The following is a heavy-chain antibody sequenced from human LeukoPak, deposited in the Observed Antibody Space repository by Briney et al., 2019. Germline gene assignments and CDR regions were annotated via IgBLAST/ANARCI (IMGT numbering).Heavy chain of an antibody. CDR3: AKPVVDTAIGDAFDI. CDR1: GFTCSSYG. D-gene: IGHD5-18*01. V-gene: IGHV3-30*18. CDR2: ISYDGSNK. J-gene: IGHJ3*02. Sequence: GGSLRLSCAASGFTCSSYGMHWVRQAPGKGLEWVAVISYDGSNKYYADSVKGRFTISRDNSKNTLYLQMNSLRAEDTAVYYCAKPVVDTAIGDAFDIWGQGTMVTVPS.